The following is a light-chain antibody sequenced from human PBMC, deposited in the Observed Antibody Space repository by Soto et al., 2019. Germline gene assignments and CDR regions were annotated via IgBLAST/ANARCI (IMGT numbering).Light chain of an antibody. CDR2: EVS. CDR3: SSYTSSSSFV. CDR1: SSDVGGYNY. V-gene: IGLV2-14*01. Sequence: QSVRAQPASVSGSPGQSITISCTGTSSDVGGYNYVSWYQQHPGEAPKLMIYEVSNRPSGVSNRFSGSKSGNTASLTISGLQAEDEADYYCSSYTSSSSFVFGTGTKVTVL. J-gene: IGLJ1*01.